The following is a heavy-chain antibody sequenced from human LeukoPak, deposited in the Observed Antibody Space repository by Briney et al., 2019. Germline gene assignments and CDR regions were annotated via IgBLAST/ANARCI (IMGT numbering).Heavy chain of an antibody. V-gene: IGHV3-30*14. Sequence: GGSLRLSCAASGFTFSSYAMHWVRQAPGKGLEWVAVISYDGSNKYYADSVKGRFTISRDNSKNTLYLQMNSLRAEDTAVYYCARVLFSYLSYYFDYWGQGTLVTVSS. CDR1: GFTFSSYA. D-gene: IGHD2/OR15-2a*01. CDR2: ISYDGSNK. CDR3: ARVLFSYLSYYFDY. J-gene: IGHJ4*02.